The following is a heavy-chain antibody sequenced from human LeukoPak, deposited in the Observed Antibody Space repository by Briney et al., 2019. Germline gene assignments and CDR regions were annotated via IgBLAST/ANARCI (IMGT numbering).Heavy chain of an antibody. CDR1: GFTFSSYA. J-gene: IGHJ4*02. Sequence: GGSLRLSCTASGFTFSSYAMGWVRQAPGRGLEWVSSISSSSSYIYYADSVKGRFTISRDNAKNSLYLQMNSLRAEDTAVYYCARVRQLVPEYYFDYWGQGTLVTVSS. CDR3: ARVRQLVPEYYFDY. D-gene: IGHD6-13*01. V-gene: IGHV3-21*01. CDR2: ISSSSSYI.